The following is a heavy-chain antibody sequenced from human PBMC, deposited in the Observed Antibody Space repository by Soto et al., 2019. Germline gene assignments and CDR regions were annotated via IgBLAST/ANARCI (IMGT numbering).Heavy chain of an antibody. D-gene: IGHD6-19*01. V-gene: IGHV3-15*01. J-gene: IGHJ4*02. CDR3: TSGWPDY. CDR2: IKSKTDGGTT. CDR1: GFTFRNAW. Sequence: EVQLVESGGGLVKPGGSLRLSCAASGFTFRNAWMSWCRQAPGKGLEWVGRIKSKTDGGTTDYAAPVKGRFTISRDDSTNTLDLQMNSLKTEDTAVYYCTSGWPDYWGQGTLVTVSS.